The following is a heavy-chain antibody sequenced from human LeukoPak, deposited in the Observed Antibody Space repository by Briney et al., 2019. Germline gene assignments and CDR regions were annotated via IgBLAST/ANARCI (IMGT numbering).Heavy chain of an antibody. D-gene: IGHD1-26*01. CDR1: GDSLSNSSYY. CDR2: IYYTGST. J-gene: IGHJ4*02. V-gene: IGHV4-39*01. Sequence: PSETLSLTCTVSGDSLSNSSYYWGWIRQPPGKGLEWIESIYYTGSTYYNPSFKSRITISVDTSKNQFSLKLSSVTAADTAVYYCARPRGIGVGATPLTYFDYWGQGTLVTVSS. CDR3: ARPRGIGVGATPLTYFDY.